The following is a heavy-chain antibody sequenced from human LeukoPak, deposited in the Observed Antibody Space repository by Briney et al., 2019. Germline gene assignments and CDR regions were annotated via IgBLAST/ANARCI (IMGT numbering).Heavy chain of an antibody. J-gene: IGHJ3*02. D-gene: IGHD4-17*01. Sequence: GGSLRLSCAASGFTFNNYWMSWVRQAPGKGLECVANIKQDGSEKYYADSVRGRFTISRDNVKNSLYLQMNSLSAEDTAVYYCARFDYGDYDDAFDIWGQGTMVTVSS. CDR2: IKQDGSEK. CDR1: GFTFNNYW. V-gene: IGHV3-7*01. CDR3: ARFDYGDYDDAFDI.